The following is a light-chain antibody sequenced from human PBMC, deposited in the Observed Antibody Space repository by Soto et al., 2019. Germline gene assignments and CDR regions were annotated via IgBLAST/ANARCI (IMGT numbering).Light chain of an antibody. CDR1: SSNIGAGYD. J-gene: IGLJ1*01. CDR3: SSYAGSSNV. V-gene: IGLV1-40*01. Sequence: QSVLTQPPSVSGAPGQTITISCTGDSSNIGAGYDVHWYQQLPGTAPKLLIYVNINRPSGVPDRFSASRSDSSASLAITGLQAEDEADYYCSSYAGSSNVFGTGTKLTVL. CDR2: VNI.